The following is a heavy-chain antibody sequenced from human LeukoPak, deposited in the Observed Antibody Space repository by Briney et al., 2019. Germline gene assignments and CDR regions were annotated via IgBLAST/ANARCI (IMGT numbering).Heavy chain of an antibody. J-gene: IGHJ4*02. Sequence: GASVKVSXKASGYTFTSYDINWVRQATGQGLEWMGWMNPNSGNTGYAQKFQGRVTMTRNTSISTAYMELSSLRSEDTAVYYCARGHYRSSRGTAAADYRGQGTLVTVSS. CDR3: ARGHYRSSRGTAAADY. V-gene: IGHV1-8*01. CDR2: MNPNSGNT. D-gene: IGHD6-13*01. CDR1: GYTFTSYD.